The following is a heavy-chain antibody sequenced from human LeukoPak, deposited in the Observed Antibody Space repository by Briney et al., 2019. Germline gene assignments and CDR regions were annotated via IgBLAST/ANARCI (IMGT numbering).Heavy chain of an antibody. V-gene: IGHV3-53*01. CDR3: AATYCSSTSCYPFYFDY. J-gene: IGHJ4*02. D-gene: IGHD2-2*01. CDR2: IYSGGST. CDR1: GFTFSSYS. Sequence: GGSLRLSCAASGFTFSSYSMSWVRQAPGKGLEWVSVIYSGGSTYYADSVKGRFTISRDNSKNTLYLQMNSLRAEDTAVYYCAATYCSSTSCYPFYFDYWGQGTLVTVSS.